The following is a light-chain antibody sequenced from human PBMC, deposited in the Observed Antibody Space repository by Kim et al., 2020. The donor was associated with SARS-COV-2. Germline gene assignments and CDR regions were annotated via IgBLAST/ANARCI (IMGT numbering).Light chain of an antibody. CDR3: QQSSNTAFLT. J-gene: IGKJ4*01. CDR2: AAS. V-gene: IGKV1-39*01. CDR1: QSIRSY. Sequence: DIQMTQSPSSLSASVGDRVTITCRASQSIRSYLNWYQQQPGKAPKLLIYAASTLQSGVPSRFSGSGSGTDFTLTISSLQPEDFATYYCQQSSNTAFLTFGGGTKVDIK.